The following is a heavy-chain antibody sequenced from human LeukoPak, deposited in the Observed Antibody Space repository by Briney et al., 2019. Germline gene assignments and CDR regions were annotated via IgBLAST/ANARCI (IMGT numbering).Heavy chain of an antibody. Sequence: GESLKISFKGSGYSFTSYWIGWVRQRPGKGLEWMGIIYPGDSDTRYSPSLQGQVTISADKSNRTAYLQWSSLKASDTAMYYCARPRQWLVHDAFDIWGQGTMVTVSS. CDR2: IYPGDSDT. J-gene: IGHJ3*02. CDR3: ARPRQWLVHDAFDI. CDR1: GYSFTSYW. V-gene: IGHV5-51*01. D-gene: IGHD6-19*01.